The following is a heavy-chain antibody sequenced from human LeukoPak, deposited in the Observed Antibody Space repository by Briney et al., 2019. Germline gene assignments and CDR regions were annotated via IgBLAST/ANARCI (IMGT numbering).Heavy chain of an antibody. CDR1: GGSISSGGYY. D-gene: IGHD6-6*01. Sequence: SETLSLTCTVPGGSISSGGYYWSWIRQHPGKGLEWIGYIYYSGSTYYNPSLKSRVTISVDTSKNQFSLKLSSVTAADTAVYYCARASSAPGLFDYWGQGTLVTVSS. CDR3: ARASSAPGLFDY. CDR2: IYYSGST. J-gene: IGHJ4*02. V-gene: IGHV4-31*03.